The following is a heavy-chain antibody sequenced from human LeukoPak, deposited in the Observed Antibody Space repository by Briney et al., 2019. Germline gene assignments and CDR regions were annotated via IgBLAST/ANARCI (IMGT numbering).Heavy chain of an antibody. CDR3: AREGIAVGIFDY. D-gene: IGHD6-19*01. CDR2: IYTSGST. CDR1: GFTFSSYW. J-gene: IGHJ4*02. V-gene: IGHV4-4*07. Sequence: GSLRLSCAASGFTFSSYWMSWIRQPAGKGLEWIGRIYTSGSTNYNPSLKSRVTMSVDTSKNQFSLKLSSVTAADTAVYYCAREGIAVGIFDYWGQGTLVTVSS.